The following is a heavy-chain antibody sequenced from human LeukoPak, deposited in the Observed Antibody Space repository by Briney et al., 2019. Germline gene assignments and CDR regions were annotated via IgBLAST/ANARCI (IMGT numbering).Heavy chain of an antibody. D-gene: IGHD3-22*01. J-gene: IGHJ4*02. CDR2: ISYDGSNK. CDR3: AKVPSYYDSTGHYHFFDY. CDR1: GFTFSSYA. Sequence: GGSLRLSCAASGFTFSSYAMHWVRQAPGKGLEWVAVISYDGSNKYYADSVKGRFTISRDNSKNTLYLQMNSLRAEDTAVYYCAKVPSYYDSTGHYHFFDYWGQGTLVTVSS. V-gene: IGHV3-30-3*01.